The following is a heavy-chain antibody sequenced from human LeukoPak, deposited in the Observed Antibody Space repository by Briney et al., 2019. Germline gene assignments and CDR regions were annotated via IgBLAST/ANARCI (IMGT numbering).Heavy chain of an antibody. Sequence: GGSLRLSCAVSGITLSNYGMSWVRQAPGKGLEWVAGISDSGSRTNYADSVKGRFTISRDDPKNTLYLQMNSLRAEDTAVYFCAKRGVVIRVILVGFHKEAYYFDSWGQGALVTVSS. CDR1: GITLSNYG. V-gene: IGHV3-23*01. CDR3: AKRGVVIRVILVGFHKEAYYFDS. D-gene: IGHD3-22*01. J-gene: IGHJ4*02. CDR2: ISDSGSRT.